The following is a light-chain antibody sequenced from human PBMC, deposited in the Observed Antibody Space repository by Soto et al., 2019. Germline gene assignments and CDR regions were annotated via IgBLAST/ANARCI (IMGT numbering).Light chain of an antibody. Sequence: QSVLTQPPSASRTPGQRVTISCSGSSSNIGSNTVNWYQQPPGTAPKLLIYSNNQRPSGVPDRFSGSKSGTSASLAISGLQSEDEADYYCAAWDDSLNGEVFGTGTKVTVL. V-gene: IGLV1-44*01. J-gene: IGLJ1*01. CDR2: SNN. CDR3: AAWDDSLNGEV. CDR1: SSNIGSNT.